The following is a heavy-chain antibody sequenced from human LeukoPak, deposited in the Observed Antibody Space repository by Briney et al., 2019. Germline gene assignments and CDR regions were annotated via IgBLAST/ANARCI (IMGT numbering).Heavy chain of an antibody. Sequence: PSETLSLTCTVSGGSISSSSYYWGWIRQPPGKGLEWIGSIYYSGSTYYNPSLKSRVTISVDTSKNQFSLKLSSVTAADTAVYYCARQAYTIFGAPRYFDYWGQGTLVTVSS. CDR1: GGSISSSSYY. D-gene: IGHD3-3*01. J-gene: IGHJ4*02. CDR2: IYYSGST. CDR3: ARQAYTIFGAPRYFDY. V-gene: IGHV4-39*01.